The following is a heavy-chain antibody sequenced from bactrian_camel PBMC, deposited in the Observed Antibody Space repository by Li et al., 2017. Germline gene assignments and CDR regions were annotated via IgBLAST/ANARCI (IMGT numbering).Heavy chain of an antibody. V-gene: IGHV3S60*01. D-gene: IGHD7*01. J-gene: IGHJ4*01. Sequence: QVQLVESGGGLVQPGGSLRLSCTASGLAFDEYLIGWFRQAPGKEREGVASISWSGSGTYYADSVKGRFTISQDSAKTTVYLQMNDLKPEDTAVYYCAVDGWVEHEGRCGTGNQGTQVTVS. CDR2: ISWSGSGT. CDR1: GLAFDEYL.